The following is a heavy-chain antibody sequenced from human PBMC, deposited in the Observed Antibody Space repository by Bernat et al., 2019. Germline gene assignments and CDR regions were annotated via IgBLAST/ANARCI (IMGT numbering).Heavy chain of an antibody. V-gene: IGHV1-8*01. CDR2: MNPNSGNT. D-gene: IGHD3-3*01. CDR3: ARGPPLPNEYDFWRNYYYMDV. Sequence: QVQLVQSGAEVKKPGASVKVSCKASGYTFTSYDINWVRQATGQGLEWMGWMNPNSGNTGYAQKFQGRVTMTRNTSISTAYMELSSLRSEDTAVYYCARGPPLPNEYDFWRNYYYMDVWDKGTTVTVSS. CDR1: GYTFTSYD. J-gene: IGHJ6*03.